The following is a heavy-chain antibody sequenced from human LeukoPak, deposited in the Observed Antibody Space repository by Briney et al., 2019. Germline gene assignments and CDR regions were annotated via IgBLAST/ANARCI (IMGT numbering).Heavy chain of an antibody. CDR3: ANAYSSRPYGMDV. V-gene: IGHV3-23*01. J-gene: IGHJ6*02. D-gene: IGHD6-13*01. CDR2: ISGSGGST. Sequence: GGSLRLSCAASGFTFSSYAMSWVRQAPGKGLEWVSAISGSGGSTYYADSVKGRFTISRDNSKNTLYLQMNSLRAGDTAVYYCANAYSSRPYGMDVWGQGTTVTVSS. CDR1: GFTFSSYA.